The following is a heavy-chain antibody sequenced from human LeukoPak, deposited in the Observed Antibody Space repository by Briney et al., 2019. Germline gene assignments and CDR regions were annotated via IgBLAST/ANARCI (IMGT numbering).Heavy chain of an antibody. CDR1: GFTFSSYW. V-gene: IGHV3-7*01. J-gene: IGHJ4*02. CDR3: AKNSGGQWLVHHYFDY. D-gene: IGHD6-19*01. Sequence: GGSLRLSCAASGFTFSSYWMNWVRQAPGKGLEWVANIKQDESEKYYVDSVKGRFTLSRDNSKNTLYLQMNSLRAEDTAVYYCAKNSGGQWLVHHYFDYWGQGTLVTVSS. CDR2: IKQDESEK.